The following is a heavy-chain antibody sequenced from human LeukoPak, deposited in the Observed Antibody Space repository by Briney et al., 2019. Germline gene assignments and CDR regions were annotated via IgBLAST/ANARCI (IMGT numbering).Heavy chain of an antibody. J-gene: IGHJ6*03. CDR2: MNPNSGNT. Sequence: GASVKVSCKASGYTFTSYDINWVRQATGQGLEWMGWMNPNSGNTGYAQKFQGRVTMTRNTSISTAYMELSSLRSEDTAVYYCARGHRGGDRSRRNYYYYMDVWGKGTTVTISS. V-gene: IGHV1-8*01. CDR1: GYTFTSYD. D-gene: IGHD2-21*02. CDR3: ARGHRGGDRSRRNYYYYMDV.